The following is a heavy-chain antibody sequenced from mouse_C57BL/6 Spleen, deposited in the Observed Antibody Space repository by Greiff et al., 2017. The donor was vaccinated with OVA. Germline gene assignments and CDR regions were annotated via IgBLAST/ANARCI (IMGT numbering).Heavy chain of an antibody. J-gene: IGHJ4*01. Sequence: EVQLQQSGPELVKPGASVKIPCKASGYTFTDYNLDWVKQSHGKSLEWIGDINPNNGGTIYNQKFKGKATLTVDKSSSTAYMALRSLTSEDTAVYYCARKASYYSNAMDYWGQGTSVTVAS. CDR2: INPNNGGT. D-gene: IGHD2-5*01. CDR3: ARKASYYSNAMDY. CDR1: GYTFTDYN. V-gene: IGHV1-18*01.